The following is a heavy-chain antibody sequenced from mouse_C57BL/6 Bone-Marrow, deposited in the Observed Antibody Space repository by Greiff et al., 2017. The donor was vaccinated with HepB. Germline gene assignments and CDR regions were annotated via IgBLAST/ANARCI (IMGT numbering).Heavy chain of an antibody. Sequence: QVQLKESGPGLVQPSQRLSITCTVSGFSLTSYGVHWVRQSPGKGLEWLGVIWSGGSTDYNAAFISRLSISKDNSKSQVFFKMNSLQADDTAIYYCARITTVVAWGQGTTLTVSS. V-gene: IGHV2-2*01. CDR3: ARITTVVA. D-gene: IGHD1-1*01. J-gene: IGHJ2*01. CDR1: GFSLTSYG. CDR2: IWSGGST.